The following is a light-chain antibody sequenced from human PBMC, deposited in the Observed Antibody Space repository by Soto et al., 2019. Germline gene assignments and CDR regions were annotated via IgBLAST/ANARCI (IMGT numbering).Light chain of an antibody. CDR3: QQSFTTPLT. Sequence: DIQMTQSPSSLSASVGDRVTITCRANQVISNYLNWYQQKPGKAPELLIYAASSLQSGVPSRFSGSGSGTDFTLTISSLQPEDFATYYCQQSFTTPLTFGGGTKVEIK. CDR2: AAS. J-gene: IGKJ4*01. CDR1: QVISNY. V-gene: IGKV1-39*01.